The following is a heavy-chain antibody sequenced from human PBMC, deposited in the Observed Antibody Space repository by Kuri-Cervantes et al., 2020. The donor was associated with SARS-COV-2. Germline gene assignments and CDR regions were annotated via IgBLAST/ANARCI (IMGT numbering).Heavy chain of an antibody. CDR1: GFTFSSYA. CDR3: ARLGVAAAGSYYYYGMDV. V-gene: IGHV3-30*04. D-gene: IGHD6-13*01. J-gene: IGHJ6*02. CDR2: ISYDGSNK. Sequence: GESLKISCAASGFTFSSYAMHWVRQAPGKGLEWVAVISYDGSNKYYADSVKGRFTISRDNYKNTLYLQMNSLRAEDTAVYYCARLGVAAAGSYYYYGMDVWGQGTTVTVSS.